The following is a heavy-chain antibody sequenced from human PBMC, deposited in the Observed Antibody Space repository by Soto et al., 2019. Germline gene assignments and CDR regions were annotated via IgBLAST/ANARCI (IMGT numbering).Heavy chain of an antibody. CDR1: GFTFSSYG. J-gene: IGHJ4*02. CDR2: IWYDGSNK. V-gene: IGHV3-33*01. CDR3: ARVPHCSSSSCYSYFDN. Sequence: PGGSLRLSCAASGFTFSSYGMHWVRQAPGKGLEWVAVIWYDGSNKYYADSVKGRFTISRDNSKNTLYLQMNSLRAEDTAVYYCARVPHCSSSSCYSYFDNWGQGTLVTVSS. D-gene: IGHD2-2*02.